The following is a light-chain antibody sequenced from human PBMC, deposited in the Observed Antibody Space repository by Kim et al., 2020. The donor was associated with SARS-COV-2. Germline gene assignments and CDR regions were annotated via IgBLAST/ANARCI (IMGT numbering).Light chain of an antibody. J-gene: IGKJ5*01. Sequence: SQGERAPLSCRASQRVTGELAWYQQQPGQPPRLLIYDASDRATGIPARFSGRGSGTDFTLTISSLEPGDTAVYYCQQRSRWPITFGQGTRLEIK. V-gene: IGKV3-11*01. CDR1: QRVTGE. CDR3: QQRSRWPIT. CDR2: DAS.